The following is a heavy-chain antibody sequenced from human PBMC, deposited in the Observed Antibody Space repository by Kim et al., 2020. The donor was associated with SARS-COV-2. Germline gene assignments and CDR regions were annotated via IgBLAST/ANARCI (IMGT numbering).Heavy chain of an antibody. Sequence: ASVKVSCKASGYAFDNSGVGWVRQAPGQGLEWLGWISVDDGDTHFGHKVQDRVTLTTDTSSNTAFMELRKLRSDDTAIYYCARTSAAGTAYYFYGMDDWG. J-gene: IGHJ6*01. CDR2: ISVDDGDT. V-gene: IGHV1-18*01. CDR3: ARTSAAGTAYYFYGMDD. CDR1: GYAFDNSG. D-gene: IGHD2-15*01.